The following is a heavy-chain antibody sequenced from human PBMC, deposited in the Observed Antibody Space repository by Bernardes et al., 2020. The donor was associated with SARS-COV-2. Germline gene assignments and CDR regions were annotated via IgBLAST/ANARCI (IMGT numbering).Heavy chain of an antibody. Sequence: ASVKASCKTSGYTFTTYHINWVRQATGQGLEWMGWMNPDSGNTGYAQKFQGRVTMTRDTSKSTAYMELSGLRSEDTAVYYCARYLTSSWYSFDYWGQGSLVTVSS. CDR3: ARYLTSSWYSFDY. V-gene: IGHV1-8*01. D-gene: IGHD6-13*01. CDR2: MNPDSGNT. J-gene: IGHJ4*02. CDR1: GYTFTTYH.